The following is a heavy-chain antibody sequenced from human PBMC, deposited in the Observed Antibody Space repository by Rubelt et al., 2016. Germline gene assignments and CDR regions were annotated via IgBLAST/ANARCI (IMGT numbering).Heavy chain of an antibody. CDR2: ISYSGST. D-gene: IGHD4-17*01. CDR3: ARLGTTLTTGRYFQH. Sequence: QVQVQESGPGLVKPSETLSLTCTVSGGSISSSNYYWAWIRQPPGKGLEWIGSISYSGSTHYNPSLTRRVTVSVDTSTNQVARRLSSVTAADTAVYYCARLGTTLTTGRYFQHWGQGTLVTVSS. CDR1: GGSISSSNYY. V-gene: IGHV4-39*07. J-gene: IGHJ1*01.